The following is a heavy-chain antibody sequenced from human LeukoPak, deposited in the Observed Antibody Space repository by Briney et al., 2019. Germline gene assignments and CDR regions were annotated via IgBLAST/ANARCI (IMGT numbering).Heavy chain of an antibody. D-gene: IGHD6-13*01. Sequence: SETLSLTCTVSGGSISSYYWSWIRQPPGKGLEWIGYIYYSGSTNYNPSFKSRVTISVDTSKNQFSLKLSSVTAADTAVYYCARQQLGGLDYWGQGTLVTVSS. CDR3: ARQQLGGLDY. CDR2: IYYSGST. CDR1: GGSISSYY. J-gene: IGHJ4*02. V-gene: IGHV4-59*01.